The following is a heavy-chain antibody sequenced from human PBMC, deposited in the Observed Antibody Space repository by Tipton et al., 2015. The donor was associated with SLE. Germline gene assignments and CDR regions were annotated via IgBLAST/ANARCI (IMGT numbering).Heavy chain of an antibody. CDR2: IRYDGSNK. V-gene: IGHV3-30*02. CDR1: GFTFSSYG. J-gene: IGHJ6*02. Sequence: SGFTFSSYGMHWVRQAPGKGLEWVAFIRYDGSNKYYADSVKGRFTISRDNSKNTLYLQMNSLRAEDTAVYYCAKDFDSSSWYSYYGMDVWGQGATVTVSS. CDR3: AKDFDSSSWYSYYGMDV. D-gene: IGHD6-13*01.